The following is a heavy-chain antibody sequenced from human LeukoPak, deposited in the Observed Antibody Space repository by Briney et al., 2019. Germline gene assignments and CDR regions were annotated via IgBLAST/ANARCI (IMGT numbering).Heavy chain of an antibody. V-gene: IGHV4-30-2*01. CDR3: ARVGSDWNDVRYNWFDP. D-gene: IGHD1-1*01. CDR2: IFQSGST. CDR1: GGSISSGDYS. J-gene: IGHJ5*02. Sequence: PSQTLSLTCAVSGGSISSGDYSWSWIRQPPGKGLEWIGYIFQSGSTYYNPSLKSRATISVDRSKNQFSLKLSSVTAADTAVYYCARVGSDWNDVRYNWFDPWGQGTLVTVSS.